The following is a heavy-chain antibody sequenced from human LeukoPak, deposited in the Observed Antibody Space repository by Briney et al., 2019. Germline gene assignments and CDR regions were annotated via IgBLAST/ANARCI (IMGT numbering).Heavy chain of an antibody. Sequence: ASVKVSCKASGGSFSNYAISWVRQAPGQGLEWMGGIIPIFGTANYAQKFQGRVTITADKSTSTAYMELSSLRSEDTAVYYCARSDYSSGWYVEYWGQGTLVTVSS. J-gene: IGHJ4*02. CDR2: IIPIFGTA. CDR1: GGSFSNYA. D-gene: IGHD6-19*01. CDR3: ARSDYSSGWYVEY. V-gene: IGHV1-69*06.